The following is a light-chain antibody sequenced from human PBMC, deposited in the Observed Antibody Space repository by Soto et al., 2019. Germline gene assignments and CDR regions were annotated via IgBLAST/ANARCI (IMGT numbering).Light chain of an antibody. CDR2: AAS. CDR1: QDISDY. Sequence: DIQLTQSPSFLSASVGDRVTITCRASQDISDYLACYQQRPGKAPKLLIYAASTLQSGVPSMFSGSGSGTEFTLTISSLQPEDFATYSCQQLNSYPLTFGGGTKVEIK. CDR3: QQLNSYPLT. J-gene: IGKJ4*01. V-gene: IGKV1-9*01.